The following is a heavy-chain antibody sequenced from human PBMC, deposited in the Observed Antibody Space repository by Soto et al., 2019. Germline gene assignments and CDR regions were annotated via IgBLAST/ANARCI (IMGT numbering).Heavy chain of an antibody. Sequence: EVHLLESGGGLVQPGGSLRRSCAASEFAFSSYAMSWVRQAPGKGLEWVSAISDSGGGTYYADSVKGRFTISRDNAKNTLYLQVNSLRADDTAVYYCAKDNSGEYGVFDYWGQGTLVTVSS. CDR2: ISDSGGGT. V-gene: IGHV3-23*01. CDR3: AKDNSGEYGVFDY. CDR1: EFAFSSYA. J-gene: IGHJ4*02. D-gene: IGHD6-19*01.